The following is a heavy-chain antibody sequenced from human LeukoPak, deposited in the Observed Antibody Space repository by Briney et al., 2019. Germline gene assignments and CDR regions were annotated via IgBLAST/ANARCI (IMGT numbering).Heavy chain of an antibody. J-gene: IGHJ6*02. CDR2: ISVINNGNT. V-gene: IGHV1-18*01. D-gene: IGHD3-22*01. Sequence: ASVKVSCKASGYTFSSYGINWVRQAPGQGLEWMGWISVINNGNTRYAQNFQGRLTMTTDTSTATAYMELRSLRSDDTAVYYCARCSQTGSSGYYIYGMDVWGQGTTVTVSS. CDR1: GYTFSSYG. CDR3: ARCSQTGSSGYYIYGMDV.